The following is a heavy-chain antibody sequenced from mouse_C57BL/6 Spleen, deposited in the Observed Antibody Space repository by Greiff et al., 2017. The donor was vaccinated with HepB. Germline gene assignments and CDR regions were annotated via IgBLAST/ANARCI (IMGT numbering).Heavy chain of an antibody. V-gene: IGHV1-85*01. CDR2: IYPRDGST. CDR1: GYTFTSYD. CDR3: ARRSTVVATDWYFDV. J-gene: IGHJ1*03. D-gene: IGHD1-1*01. Sequence: QVHVKQSGPELVKPGASVKLSCKASGYTFTSYDINWVKQRPGQGLEWIGWIYPRDGSTKYNEKFKGKATLTVDTSSSTAYMELHSLTSEDSAVYFCARRSTVVATDWYFDVWGTGTTVTVSS.